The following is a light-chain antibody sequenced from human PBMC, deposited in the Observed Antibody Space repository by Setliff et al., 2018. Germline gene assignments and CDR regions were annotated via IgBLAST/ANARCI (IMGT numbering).Light chain of an antibody. J-gene: IGLJ1*01. CDR2: KNS. CDR1: SSNIGSHS. Sequence: QSVLTQPPSASGTPGQRVTISWSGSSSNIGSHSVSWYQQLPGTAPKLLIYKNSQRSSGVPDRFSGSKSGTSASLAISGLQSEDEADYHCATWDDSLNGYVFASGTKV. V-gene: IGLV1-44*01. CDR3: ATWDDSLNGYV.